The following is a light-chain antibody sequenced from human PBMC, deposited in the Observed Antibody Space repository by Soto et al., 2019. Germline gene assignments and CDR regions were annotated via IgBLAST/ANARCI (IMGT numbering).Light chain of an antibody. CDR2: YAS. J-gene: IGKJ3*01. CDR1: ESVHSN. V-gene: IGKV3-15*01. CDR3: QPSSNWPPT. Sequence: EMVMTQSPATLSVSPGERVTLSCRASESVHSNLAWYQQKPGQGPSLLIYYASTRVTGVPGRFSGSGSGTALTLTISSLQSEDFGVYYCQPSSNWPPTFGPGTKVEIK.